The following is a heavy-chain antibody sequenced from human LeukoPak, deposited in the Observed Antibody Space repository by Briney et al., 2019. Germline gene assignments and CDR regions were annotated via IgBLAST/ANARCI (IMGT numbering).Heavy chain of an antibody. V-gene: IGHV4-59*01. CDR1: GGSISSYY. J-gene: IGHJ6*01. Sequence: SETLSLTCTVSGGSISSYYWNWIRQPPGKGLEWVGCIYYSGSTNYNPSLNSRVTISVDTSKNQFPLKMRSVTGADTAVYYCARTGSSSRTSDYNYGMEVWGKRATVTVSP. CDR2: IYYSGST. CDR3: ARTGSSSRTSDYNYGMEV. D-gene: IGHD6-13*01.